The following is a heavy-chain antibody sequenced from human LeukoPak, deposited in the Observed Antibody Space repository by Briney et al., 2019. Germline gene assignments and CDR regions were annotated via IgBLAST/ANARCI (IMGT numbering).Heavy chain of an antibody. CDR2: MNPNSGNT. CDR1: GGTFSSYA. CDR3: ARDALGYCSSTSCYHWFDP. Sequence: GSSVKVSCKASGGTFSSYAINWVRQATGQGLEWMGWMNPNSGNTGYAQKFQGRVTMTRNTSISTAYMELSSLGSEDTAVYYCARDALGYCSSTSCYHWFDPWGQGTLVTVSS. D-gene: IGHD2-2*01. J-gene: IGHJ5*02. V-gene: IGHV1-8*02.